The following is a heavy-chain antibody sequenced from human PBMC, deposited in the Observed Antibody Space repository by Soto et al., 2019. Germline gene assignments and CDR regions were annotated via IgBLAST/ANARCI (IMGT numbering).Heavy chain of an antibody. D-gene: IGHD6-19*01. CDR3: AREGLIAVADQTFDY. CDR2: ISSSGSTI. J-gene: IGHJ4*02. V-gene: IGHV3-11*01. CDR1: GFTFSDYY. Sequence: GGSLRLSCAASGFTFSDYYMSWIRQAPGKGLEWVSYISSSGSTIYYADSVKGRFTISRDNAKNSLYLQMNSLRAEDTAVYYCAREGLIAVADQTFDYWGQGTLVTVSS.